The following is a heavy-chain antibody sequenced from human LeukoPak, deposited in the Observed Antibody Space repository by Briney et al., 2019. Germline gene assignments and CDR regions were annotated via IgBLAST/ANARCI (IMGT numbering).Heavy chain of an antibody. Sequence: GGSLRLSRAASGFTFSNSVVNWVRQAPGKGLEWVSSISSSSSYIYYADSVKGRFTISRDNAKNSLYLQMNSLRAEDTAVCYCARKDGYTSSWSFDYWGQGTLVTVSS. J-gene: IGHJ4*02. CDR1: GFTFSNSV. D-gene: IGHD6-13*01. CDR2: ISSSSSYI. V-gene: IGHV3-21*04. CDR3: ARKDGYTSSWSFDY.